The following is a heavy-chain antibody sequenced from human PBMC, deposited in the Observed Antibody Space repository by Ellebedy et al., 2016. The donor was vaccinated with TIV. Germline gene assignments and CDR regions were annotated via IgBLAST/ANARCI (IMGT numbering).Heavy chain of an antibody. CDR1: GGSISSYY. J-gene: IGHJ3*02. CDR2: IYYSGST. Sequence: SETLSLTXTVSGGSISSYYWSWIRQPPGKGLEWIGYIYYSGSTNYNPSLKSRVTISVDTSKNQFSLKLSSVTAADTAVYYCARAPIVRDFWSGYYADAFDIWGQGTMVTVSS. D-gene: IGHD3-3*01. V-gene: IGHV4-59*13. CDR3: ARAPIVRDFWSGYYADAFDI.